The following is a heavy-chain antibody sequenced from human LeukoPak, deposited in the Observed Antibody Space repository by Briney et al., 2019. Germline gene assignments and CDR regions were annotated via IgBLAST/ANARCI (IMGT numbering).Heavy chain of an antibody. Sequence: PSETLSLTCTVSGGSISSSSFYWGWIRKPPGKGLEWLGSFYYSGSTYSNPSLKSRVTISVDTSKNQFSLKLSSVTAADTAVYYCARHLYSSSRNPTFDYWGQGTLVTVSS. CDR3: ARHLYSSSRNPTFDY. V-gene: IGHV4-39*01. D-gene: IGHD6-13*01. CDR2: FYYSGST. J-gene: IGHJ4*02. CDR1: GGSISSSSFY.